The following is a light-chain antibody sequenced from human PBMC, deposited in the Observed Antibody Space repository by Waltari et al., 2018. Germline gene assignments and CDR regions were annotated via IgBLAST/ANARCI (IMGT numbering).Light chain of an antibody. CDR3: QQYNNWLSWT. Sequence: EIVMTQSPATLSVSPGERATLSCRASQGVTSNLAWYRQKPGQAPRLLIYETSTRATGIPARFSGRGSGTEFTLTISSLQSEDFAVYYCQQYNNWLSWTFGQGTKVEIK. CDR2: ETS. J-gene: IGKJ1*01. V-gene: IGKV3-15*01. CDR1: QGVTSN.